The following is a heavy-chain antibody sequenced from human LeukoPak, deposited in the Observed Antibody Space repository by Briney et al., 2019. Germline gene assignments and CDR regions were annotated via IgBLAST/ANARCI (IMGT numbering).Heavy chain of an antibody. CDR3: ARDCSSTSCYNNAFDI. D-gene: IGHD2-2*02. Sequence: ASVKVSCKACGGTFSSYAISWVRQAPGQGLEWMGGIIPIFGTANYAQKFQGRVTITADESTSTAYMELSSLRSEDTAVYYCARDCSSTSCYNNAFDIWGQGTMVTVSS. J-gene: IGHJ3*02. V-gene: IGHV1-69*13. CDR2: IIPIFGTA. CDR1: GGTFSSYA.